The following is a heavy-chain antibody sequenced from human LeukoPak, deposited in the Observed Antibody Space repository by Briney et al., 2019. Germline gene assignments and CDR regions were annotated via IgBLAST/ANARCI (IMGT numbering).Heavy chain of an antibody. J-gene: IGHJ5*02. CDR2: IYYSGNT. CDR1: GGSISSYY. V-gene: IGHV4-59*08. CDR3: ARHSTWFDP. Sequence: SETLSRTCTVSGGSISSYYWTWIRQPPGKGLEWIGYIYYSGNTDYNPSLKSRVTISVDTSKNQFSLKLTSVTAADTAVYYCARHSTWFDPWGQGTLVTVSS.